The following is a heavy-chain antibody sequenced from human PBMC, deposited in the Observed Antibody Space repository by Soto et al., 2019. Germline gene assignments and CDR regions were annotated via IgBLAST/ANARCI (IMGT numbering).Heavy chain of an antibody. CDR3: AREIVTTGEYYFDS. CDR2: INRDGSST. Sequence: EVQLVESGGGLVQPGGSLRLSCAASGFTFRNYWMHWVRQAPGKGLVWVSRINRDGSSTSYADSVKGRVTISRDTAKNTLYLQMNSLRAEDTAGYYCAREIVTTGEYYFDSWGQGTLVTVSS. CDR1: GFTFRNYW. V-gene: IGHV3-74*01. D-gene: IGHD1-1*01. J-gene: IGHJ4*02.